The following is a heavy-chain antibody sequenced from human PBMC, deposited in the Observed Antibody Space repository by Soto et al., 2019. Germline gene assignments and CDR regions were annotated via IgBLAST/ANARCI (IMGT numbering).Heavy chain of an antibody. D-gene: IGHD6-13*01. CDR3: ARYSSSWPALDY. J-gene: IGHJ4*02. Sequence: GGSLRLSCAASGFTFSNYAMSWVRQAPGKGLEWVSTFTRSGNTYYADSVKGRFTIYRDNSKNTLYLQMNSLRAEDTAVYYCARYSSSWPALDYWGQGTLVTVSS. CDR1: GFTFSNYA. CDR2: FTRSGNT. V-gene: IGHV3-23*01.